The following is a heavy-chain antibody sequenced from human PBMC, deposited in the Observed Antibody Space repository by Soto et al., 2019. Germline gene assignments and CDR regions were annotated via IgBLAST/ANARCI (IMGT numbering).Heavy chain of an antibody. CDR3: ASSGSYRFDY. Sequence: VQLVESGGGLVQPGGSLRLSCTASGFTFSRYSMNWVRQAPGKGLEWVSNIRSSSRAIDYADSVKGRFTTSRDDAKNSLFLQMNNLRDEDAAVYYCASSGSYRFDYWGQGALVTVSS. J-gene: IGHJ4*02. D-gene: IGHD1-26*01. V-gene: IGHV3-48*02. CDR1: GFTFSRYS. CDR2: IRSSSRAI.